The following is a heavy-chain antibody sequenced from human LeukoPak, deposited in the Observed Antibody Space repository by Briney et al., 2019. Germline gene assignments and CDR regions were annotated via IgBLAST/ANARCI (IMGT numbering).Heavy chain of an antibody. D-gene: IGHD6-19*01. V-gene: IGHV4-59*08. J-gene: IGHJ4*02. CDR3: ASSIAVAGTAKVDY. Sequence: SETLSLTCTVSGGSISSYYWSWIRQPPGKGLEWIGYIYYSGSTNYNPSLKSRVTISVDTSKNQFSLKLSSVTAADTAVYYCASSIAVAGTAKVDYWGQGTLVTVSS. CDR1: GGSISSYY. CDR2: IYYSGST.